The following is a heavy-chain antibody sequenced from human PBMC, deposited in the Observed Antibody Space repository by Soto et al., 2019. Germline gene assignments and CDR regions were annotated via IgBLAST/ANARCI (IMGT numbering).Heavy chain of an antibody. J-gene: IGHJ6*02. CDR2: ISSSSSYI. V-gene: IGHV3-21*01. Sequence: PGGSLRLSCAASGFTFSSYSMNWVRQAPGKGLEWVSSISSSSSYIYYADSVKGRFTISRDNAKNSLYLQMNSLRAEDTAVYYCARDVSDPTNPYYYYGMDVWGQGTTVTSP. D-gene: IGHD2-8*01. CDR1: GFTFSSYS. CDR3: ARDVSDPTNPYYYYGMDV.